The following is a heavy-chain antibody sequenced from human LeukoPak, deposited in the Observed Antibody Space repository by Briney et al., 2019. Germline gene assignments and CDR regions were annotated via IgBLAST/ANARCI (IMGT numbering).Heavy chain of an antibody. CDR3: ARAGGRELRRPLDY. V-gene: IGHV1-69*06. Sequence: SVKVSCKASGGTFNSYAISWVRQAPGQGLEWMGGIIPMSDTANYPQKFRGRLTITADIPTSTVYMELSSLRSEDTAVYYCARAGGRELRRPLDYWGQGTLVTVSS. D-gene: IGHD1-26*01. CDR1: GGTFNSYA. J-gene: IGHJ4*02. CDR2: IIPMSDTA.